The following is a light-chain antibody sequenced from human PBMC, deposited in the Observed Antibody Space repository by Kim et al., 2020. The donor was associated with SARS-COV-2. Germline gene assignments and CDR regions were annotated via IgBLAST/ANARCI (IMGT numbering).Light chain of an antibody. V-gene: IGLV2-14*03. CDR1: RRDVGINNY. CDR3: SSYTTNNTLV. CDR2: NVF. Sequence: GQPITISCARTRRDVGINNYFSWYQHCPGKTPKLIIYNVFNRPSGVSRRFSGSESGTPASLTMSGLQTDDEADYFCSSYTTNNTLVFGTGTKVTVL. J-gene: IGLJ1*01.